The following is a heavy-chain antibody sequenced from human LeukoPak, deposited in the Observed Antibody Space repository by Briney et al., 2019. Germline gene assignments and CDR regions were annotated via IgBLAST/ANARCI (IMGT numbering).Heavy chain of an antibody. CDR2: ISAYNGNT. CDR3: ARDREYYYDSSGYYDFDY. CDR1: GYTFTSYG. Sequence: ASVKVSCKASGYTFTSYGISWVRPAPGQGLEWMGWISAYNGNTNYAQKLQGRVTMTTDTSTSTAYMELRSLRSDDTAVYYCARDREYYYDSSGYYDFDYWGQGTLVTVSS. J-gene: IGHJ4*02. V-gene: IGHV1-18*01. D-gene: IGHD3-22*01.